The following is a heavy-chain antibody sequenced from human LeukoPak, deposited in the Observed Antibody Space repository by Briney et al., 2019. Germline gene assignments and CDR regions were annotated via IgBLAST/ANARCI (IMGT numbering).Heavy chain of an antibody. CDR3: ARGPGYSSRFLPDFLDFDY. D-gene: IGHD6-13*01. J-gene: IGHJ4*02. Sequence: PGRSLRLSCAASGFTFSSYAMHWVRQAPGKGLEWVAVISYDGSNKYYADSVKGRFTISRDNSKNTLYLQMNSLRAEDTAVYYCARGPGYSSRFLPDFLDFDYWGQGTLVTVSS. CDR2: ISYDGSNK. CDR1: GFTFSSYA. V-gene: IGHV3-30-3*01.